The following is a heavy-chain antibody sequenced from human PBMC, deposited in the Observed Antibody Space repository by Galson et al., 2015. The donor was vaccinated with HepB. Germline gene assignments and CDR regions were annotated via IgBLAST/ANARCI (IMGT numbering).Heavy chain of an antibody. D-gene: IGHD4-23*01. CDR3: ARVGLPGNSKWDY. V-gene: IGHV1-69*13. CDR2: IIPIFGTA. CDR1: GGTFSSYA. Sequence: SVKVSCKASGGTFSSYAISWVRQAPGQGLEWMGGIIPIFGTANYAQKFQGRVTITADESTSTAYMELSSLRSEDTAVYYCARVGLPGNSKWDYWGQGTLVTVSS. J-gene: IGHJ4*02.